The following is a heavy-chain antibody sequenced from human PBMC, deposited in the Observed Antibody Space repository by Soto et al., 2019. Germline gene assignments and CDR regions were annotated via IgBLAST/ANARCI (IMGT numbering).Heavy chain of an antibody. D-gene: IGHD2-15*01. CDR3: AKDPSGGYCSGGSCHYFDY. CDR1: GFTFSSYG. Sequence: GSLRLSCAASGFTFSSYGMHWVRQAPGKGLEWVAVISYDGSNKYYADSVKGRFTISRDNSKNTLYLQMNSLRAEDTAVYYCAKDPSGGYCSGGSCHYFDYWGQGTLVTVSS. CDR2: ISYDGSNK. J-gene: IGHJ4*02. V-gene: IGHV3-30*18.